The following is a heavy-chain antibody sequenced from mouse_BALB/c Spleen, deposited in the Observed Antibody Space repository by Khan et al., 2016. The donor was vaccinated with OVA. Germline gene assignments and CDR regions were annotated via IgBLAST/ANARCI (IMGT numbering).Heavy chain of an antibody. J-gene: IGHJ2*01. CDR2: IKYSGST. V-gene: IGHV3-2*02. CDR3: ASSGTISTVVVTYFDF. CDR1: GYAITSDYA. Sequence: EVQLQESGPGLVKPSQSLSLTCTVTGYAITSDYAWNWIRQFPGNKLEWMGYIKYSGSTSYNPSLKSRIPNTRDTTKTQFFLQFKSVPSEDTATYYCASSGTISTVVVTYFDFWGQGTTLTVSS. D-gene: IGHD1-1*01.